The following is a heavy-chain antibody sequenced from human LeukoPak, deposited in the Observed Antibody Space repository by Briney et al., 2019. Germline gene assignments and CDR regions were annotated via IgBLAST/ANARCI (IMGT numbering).Heavy chain of an antibody. D-gene: IGHD4-17*01. CDR3: ASLSYGDYDFDY. CDR1: GFTFSSYW. J-gene: IGHJ4*02. CDR2: INSDGGST. Sequence: GGSLRLSCTASGFTFSSYWMHWVRQAPGKGLVWVSRINSDGGSTSYADSVKGRFAISRDNAKNTLYLQMNSLRAEDTAVYYCASLSYGDYDFDYWGQGTLVTVSS. V-gene: IGHV3-74*01.